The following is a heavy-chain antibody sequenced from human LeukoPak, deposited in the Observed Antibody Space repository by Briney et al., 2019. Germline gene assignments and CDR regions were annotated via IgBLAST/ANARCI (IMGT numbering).Heavy chain of an antibody. Sequence: SETLSLTCTVSGGSISSYYWSWIRQPPGKGLEWIGYIYYSGSTNCNPSLKSRVTISVDTSKNQFSLKLSSVTAADTAVYYCARTLFGSWFDPWGQGTLVTVSS. J-gene: IGHJ5*02. CDR2: IYYSGST. CDR3: ARTLFGSWFDP. CDR1: GGSISSYY. V-gene: IGHV4-59*08. D-gene: IGHD3-10*01.